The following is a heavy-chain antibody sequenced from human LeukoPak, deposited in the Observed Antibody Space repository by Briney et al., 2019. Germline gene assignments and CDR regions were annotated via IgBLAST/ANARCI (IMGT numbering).Heavy chain of an antibody. V-gene: IGHV1-8*01. J-gene: IGHJ5*02. Sequence: ASVKVSCKASGYTFTSYDINWVRQATGQGLEWMEWMNPNSGNTGYAQKFQGRVTMTRNTSISTAYMELSSLRSEDTAVYYCAREDCSSTSCHGGWFDPWGQGTLVTVSS. D-gene: IGHD2-2*01. CDR2: MNPNSGNT. CDR1: GYTFTSYD. CDR3: AREDCSSTSCHGGWFDP.